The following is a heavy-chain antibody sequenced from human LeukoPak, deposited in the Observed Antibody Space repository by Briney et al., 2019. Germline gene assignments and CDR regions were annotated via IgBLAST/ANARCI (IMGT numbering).Heavy chain of an antibody. D-gene: IGHD3-10*01. CDR3: ARTPLPLKTYYYGSGSYYPSYYYYGMDV. Sequence: ASVKVSCKASGYTFTNDYLHWVRQAPGQGLEWMGWINPNSGGTNYAQKFQGWVTMTRDTSISTAYMELSRLRSDDTAVYYCARTPLPLKTYYYGSGSYYPSYYYYGMDVWGQGTTVTVSS. J-gene: IGHJ6*02. V-gene: IGHV1-2*04. CDR2: INPNSGGT. CDR1: GYTFTNDY.